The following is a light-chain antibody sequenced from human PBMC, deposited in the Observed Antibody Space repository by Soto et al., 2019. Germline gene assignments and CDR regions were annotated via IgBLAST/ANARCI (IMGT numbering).Light chain of an antibody. V-gene: IGKV3-11*01. Sequence: EIVLTQSPATLSLSPGERATLSCRASQSLVSYLAWYQQKPGQAPRLIVFDASNRAADIPARFSGSGSGTDFTLTISSLGPEDFAVYYCQQRRSWPIIFGKGTRLEIK. CDR3: QQRRSWPII. CDR1: QSLVSY. CDR2: DAS. J-gene: IGKJ5*01.